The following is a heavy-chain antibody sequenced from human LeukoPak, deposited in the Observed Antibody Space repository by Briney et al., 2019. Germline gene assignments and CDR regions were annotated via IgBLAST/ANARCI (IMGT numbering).Heavy chain of an antibody. D-gene: IGHD2-15*01. Sequence: GGSLRLSCAASGFTFSSYSMNWVRQAPGKGLEWVSSISSSSSYIYYADSVKGRFTISRDNAKNSLYLQMNSLRAEDTAVYYCARQGYCSGGSCYPGPNYYYYYGMDVWGQGTTVTVSS. CDR1: GFTFSSYS. J-gene: IGHJ6*02. CDR2: ISSSSSYI. V-gene: IGHV3-21*01. CDR3: ARQGYCSGGSCYPGPNYYYYYGMDV.